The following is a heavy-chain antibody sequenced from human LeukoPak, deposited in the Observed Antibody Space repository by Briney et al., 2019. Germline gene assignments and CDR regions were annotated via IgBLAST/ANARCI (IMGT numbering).Heavy chain of an antibody. CDR3: ATNSRMVRGVSDAFDI. Sequence: GGSLRLSCAASGFTFSSCAMSWVRQAPGKGLEWVSGSSDSGGRTNYADSVKGRFTISRDNSKNTLYVQMNSLRAEDTAVYYCATNSRMVRGVSDAFDIWGQGAMVIVSS. J-gene: IGHJ3*02. CDR2: SSDSGGRT. D-gene: IGHD3-10*01. V-gene: IGHV3-23*01. CDR1: GFTFSSCA.